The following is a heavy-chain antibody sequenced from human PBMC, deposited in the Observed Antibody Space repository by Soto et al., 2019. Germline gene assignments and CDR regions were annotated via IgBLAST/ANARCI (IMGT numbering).Heavy chain of an antibody. CDR2: IYPGDSDT. CDR3: ARQESSSSSWPGPFDY. V-gene: IGHV5-51*01. J-gene: IGHJ4*02. D-gene: IGHD2-2*01. CDR1: GYSFTGYW. Sequence: PGESLKISCKGSGYSFTGYWIGWVRQMPGKGLEWMGIIYPGDSDTRYSPSFQGQVTISADKSISTAYLQWSSLKASDTAMYYCARQESSSSSWPGPFDYWGQGTLVTVSS.